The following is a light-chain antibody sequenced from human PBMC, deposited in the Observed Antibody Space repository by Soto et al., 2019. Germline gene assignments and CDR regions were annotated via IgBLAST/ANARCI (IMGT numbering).Light chain of an antibody. CDR1: KLGDKY. CDR2: QDS. V-gene: IGLV3-1*01. Sequence: SYELTQPPSVSMSPEQTASITCSGDKLGDKYACWYQQKPGQSPVLVIYQDSKRPSGIPERFSGSNSGNTATLTISGTQAMDEADYYCQAWDSSTAVFGGGTKLTVL. CDR3: QAWDSSTAV. J-gene: IGLJ2*01.